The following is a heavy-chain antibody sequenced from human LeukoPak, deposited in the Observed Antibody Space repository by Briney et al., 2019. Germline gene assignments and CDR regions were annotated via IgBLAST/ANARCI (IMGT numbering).Heavy chain of an antibody. J-gene: IGHJ5*02. Sequence: GGSLRLSCATSGFTFSSYAMHWVRQAPGKGLEYVSAISSNGGSTYYANSVKGRFTISRDNSKNTLYLQMGSLRAEDMAVYYCARGADSSGYENWFDPWGQGTLVTVSS. CDR2: ISSNGGST. CDR3: ARGADSSGYENWFDP. D-gene: IGHD3-22*01. V-gene: IGHV3-64*01. CDR1: GFTFSSYA.